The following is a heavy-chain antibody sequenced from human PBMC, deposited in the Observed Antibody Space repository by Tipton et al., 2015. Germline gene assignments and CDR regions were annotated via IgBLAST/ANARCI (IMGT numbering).Heavy chain of an antibody. D-gene: IGHD4-17*01. CDR2: IGTAGDT. V-gene: IGHV3-13*01. CDR1: GFTFSSYD. Sequence: SLRLSCAASGFTFSSYDMHWVRQATGKGLEWVSAIGTAGDTYCPGSVKGRFTISRDNPKNTLYLQMNSLRAEDTAVNYCAKDHWSYGDYLRGSRGYGMDVWGQGTTVIVSS. J-gene: IGHJ6*02. CDR3: AKDHWSYGDYLRGSRGYGMDV.